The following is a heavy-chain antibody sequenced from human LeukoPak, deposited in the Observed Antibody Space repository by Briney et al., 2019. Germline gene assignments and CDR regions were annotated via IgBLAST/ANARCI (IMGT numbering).Heavy chain of an antibody. CDR1: GGSFSGYY. D-gene: IGHD2-2*01. J-gene: IGHJ6*03. V-gene: IGHV4-34*01. CDR2: INHSGST. Sequence: KPSETLSLTCAVYGGSFSGYYWSWIRQPPGKGLEWIGEINHSGSTNYNPSLKSRVTISVDTSKNQFSLKLSSVTAADTAVYYCARWAYCSSTSCYGRYYYYYMDVWGKGTTVTVPS. CDR3: ARWAYCSSTSCYGRYYYYYMDV.